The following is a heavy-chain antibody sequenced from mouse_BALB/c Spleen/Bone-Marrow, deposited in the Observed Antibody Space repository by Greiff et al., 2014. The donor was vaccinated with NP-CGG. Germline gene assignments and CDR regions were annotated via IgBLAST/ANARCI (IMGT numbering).Heavy chain of an antibody. CDR1: GYTFSSYW. V-gene: IGHV1-9*01. Sequence: VQGVESGAELMKPGASVKISCKATGYTFSSYWIEWVKQRPGHGLEWIGEILPGSGSTSYNEKFKGKATFTADTSSNTAYMQLSSLTSEDSAVYYCARELGLRLAYWGQGTLVTVSA. CDR2: ILPGSGST. CDR3: ARELGLRLAY. D-gene: IGHD3-1*01. J-gene: IGHJ3*01.